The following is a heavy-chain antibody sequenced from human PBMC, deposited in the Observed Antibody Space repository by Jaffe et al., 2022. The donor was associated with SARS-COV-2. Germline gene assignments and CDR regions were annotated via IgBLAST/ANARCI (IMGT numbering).Heavy chain of an antibody. V-gene: IGHV3-43*01. CDR3: AKEGLLWFGEGKKDYYYGMDV. CDR1: GFTFDDYT. J-gene: IGHJ6*02. D-gene: IGHD3-10*01. CDR2: ISWDGGST. Sequence: EVQLVESGGVVVQPGGSLRLSCAASGFTFDDYTMHWVRQAPGKGLEWVSLISWDGGSTYYADSVKGRFTISRDNSKNSLYLQMNSLRTEDTALYYCAKEGLLWFGEGKKDYYYGMDVWGQGTTVTVSS.